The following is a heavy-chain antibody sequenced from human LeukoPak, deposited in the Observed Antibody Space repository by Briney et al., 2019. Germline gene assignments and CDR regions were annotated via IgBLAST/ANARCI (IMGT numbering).Heavy chain of an antibody. J-gene: IGHJ6*03. D-gene: IGHD4-11*01. V-gene: IGHV3-30*02. CDR1: GFTFSSYA. CDR2: IRYDGSNK. CDR3: AKIAVPASNYPRDYYYYYMDV. Sequence: TGGSLRLSCAASGFTFSSYAMHWVRQAPGKGLEWVAFIRYDGSNKYYADSVKGRFTISRDNSKNTLYLQMNSLRAEDTAVYYCAKIAVPASNYPRDYYYYYMDVWGKGTTVTVSS.